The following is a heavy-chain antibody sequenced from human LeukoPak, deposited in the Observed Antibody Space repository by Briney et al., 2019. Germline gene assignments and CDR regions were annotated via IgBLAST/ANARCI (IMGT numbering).Heavy chain of an antibody. CDR3: ARFGYVAAVDV. CDR1: GFSFSAYW. CDR2: INPAGSET. Sequence: GGSLRLSCAASGFSFSAYWMTWVRQAPGSGLEWVANINPAGSETYYVDPVKGRFSISRDNAKNLVYLQMNSLRAEDTAVYHCARFGYVAAVDVWGQGTPVTVSS. V-gene: IGHV3-7*01. J-gene: IGHJ4*02. D-gene: IGHD2-15*01.